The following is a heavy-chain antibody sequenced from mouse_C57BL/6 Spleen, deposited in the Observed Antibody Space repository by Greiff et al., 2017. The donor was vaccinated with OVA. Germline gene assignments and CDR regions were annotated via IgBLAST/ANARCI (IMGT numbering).Heavy chain of an antibody. CDR2: INPYNGGT. CDR3: ARGIYYGSSTYAMDY. V-gene: IGHV1-19*01. CDR1: GYTFTDYY. J-gene: IGHJ4*01. Sequence: VQLQQSGPVLVKPGASVKLSCTASGYTFTDYYMNWVKQSHGKSLEWIGVINPYNGGTSYNQQFKGKATLTVDKSSSTAYMELNSLTSEDSAVYYCARGIYYGSSTYAMDYWGQGTSVTVSS. D-gene: IGHD1-1*01.